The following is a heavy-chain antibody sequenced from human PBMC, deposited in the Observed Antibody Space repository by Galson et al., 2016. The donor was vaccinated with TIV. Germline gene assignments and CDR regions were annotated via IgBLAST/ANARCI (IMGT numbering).Heavy chain of an antibody. CDR3: ARWPISTIMVVTSAFDI. CDR1: GGSIAGGIYL. Sequence: TLSLTCSVSGGSIAGGIYLWGWIRQPAGKGLEWVGHVHTSGSTNYNPSLKSRVTISADTSKNQFSLRLSSVTAADTAVYYCARWPISTIMVVTSAFDIWGQGTMITVSS. D-gene: IGHD2-8*01. J-gene: IGHJ3*02. V-gene: IGHV4-61*09. CDR2: VHTSGST.